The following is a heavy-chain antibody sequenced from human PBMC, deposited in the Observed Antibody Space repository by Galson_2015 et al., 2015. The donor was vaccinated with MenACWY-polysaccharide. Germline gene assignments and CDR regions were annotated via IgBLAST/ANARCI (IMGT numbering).Heavy chain of an antibody. CDR1: GLTFNSAW. Sequence: SLRLSCAASGLTFNSAWMNWVRQAPGKGLEWVGRLKSKNDGGTTDFGAPVKGRFTISRDDSKNTLYLQMGSLKIEDTAVYYCTTGGATLGSWGPGTLVTVSS. D-gene: IGHD1-26*01. CDR2: LKSKNDGGTT. J-gene: IGHJ5*02. V-gene: IGHV3-15*01. CDR3: TTGGATLGS.